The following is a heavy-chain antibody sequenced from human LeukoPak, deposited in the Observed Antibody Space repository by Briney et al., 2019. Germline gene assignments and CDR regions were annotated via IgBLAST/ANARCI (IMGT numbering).Heavy chain of an antibody. V-gene: IGHV1-18*01. Sequence: GASVKVSCKASGYTFSSYGISWVRQAPGQGLEWMGWINVYSGDTKYAQNVQGRVSMTTDTSTSTAYMDLRSLRSDDTAVYYCARTRGSVHLDYWGQGTLVTVSS. D-gene: IGHD1-26*01. CDR3: ARTRGSVHLDY. CDR1: GYTFSSYG. J-gene: IGHJ4*02. CDR2: INVYSGDT.